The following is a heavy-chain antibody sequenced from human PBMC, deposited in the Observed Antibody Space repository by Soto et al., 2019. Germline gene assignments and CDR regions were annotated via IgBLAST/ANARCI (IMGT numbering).Heavy chain of an antibody. D-gene: IGHD3-10*01. CDR2: IIPIFGTA. J-gene: IGHJ6*02. CDR3: ARELVRGTYGMDV. V-gene: IGHV1-69*13. CDR1: GGTFSSYA. Sequence: VKVSCKASGGTFSSYAISWVRQAPGQGLEWMGGIIPIFGTANYAQKFQGRVTITADESTSTAYMELSSLRSEDTAVYYCARELVRGTYGMDVWGQGTTVTVSS.